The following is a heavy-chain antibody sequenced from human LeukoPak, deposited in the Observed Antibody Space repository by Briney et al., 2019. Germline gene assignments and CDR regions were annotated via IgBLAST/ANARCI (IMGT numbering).Heavy chain of an antibody. D-gene: IGHD3-10*01. CDR2: IIPIFGIA. J-gene: IGHJ5*02. CDR3: AREWFGELSRGGWFDP. Sequence: ASVKVTCEASGGTFSSYAISWVRQAPGQGLEWMGRIIPIFGIANSAQKFQGRVTITADKSTSTAYMELSSLRSEDTAVYYCAREWFGELSRGGWFDPWGQGTLVTVSS. CDR1: GGTFSSYA. V-gene: IGHV1-69*04.